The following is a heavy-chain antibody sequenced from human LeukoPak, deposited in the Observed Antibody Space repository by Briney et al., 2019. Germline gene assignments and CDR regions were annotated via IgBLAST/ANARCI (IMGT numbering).Heavy chain of an antibody. J-gene: IGHJ4*02. Sequence: GASVKVSCKASGGTFSSYAISWVRQAPGQGLEWMGGVIPLFGTANYAQKFQGRVTITADESTSTAYMELSSLRSEDTAVYYCARDPHYYDSRGYSPIGSFFDYWGQGTLVTVSS. CDR2: VIPLFGTA. V-gene: IGHV1-69*13. D-gene: IGHD3-22*01. CDR3: ARDPHYYDSRGYSPIGSFFDY. CDR1: GGTFSSYA.